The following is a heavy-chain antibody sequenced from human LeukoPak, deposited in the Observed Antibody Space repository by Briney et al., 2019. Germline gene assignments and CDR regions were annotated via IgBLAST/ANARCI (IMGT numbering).Heavy chain of an antibody. Sequence: GESLKISCKGSGYSFTSYGISWVRQAPGQGLEWMGWISAYNGNTNYAQKLQGRVTMTTDTSTSTAYMELRSLRSDDTAVYYCARDMWGYYDSSGYLPYWGQGTLVTVSS. CDR3: ARDMWGYYDSSGYLPY. J-gene: IGHJ4*02. CDR1: GYSFTSYG. V-gene: IGHV1-18*01. D-gene: IGHD3-22*01. CDR2: ISAYNGNT.